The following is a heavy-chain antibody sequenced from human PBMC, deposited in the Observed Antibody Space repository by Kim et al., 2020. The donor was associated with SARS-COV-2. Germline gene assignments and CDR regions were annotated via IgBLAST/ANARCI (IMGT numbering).Heavy chain of an antibody. CDR2: ISSSSSTI. D-gene: IGHD3-16*02. V-gene: IGHV3-48*02. CDR3: ARDRNDYVWGSYRYFYYFYGMDV. J-gene: IGHJ6*02. CDR1: GFTFSSYS. Sequence: GGSLRLSCAASGFTFSSYSMNWVRRAPGKGLEWVSYISSSSSTIYYADSVKGRFTISRDNAKNSLYLQMNSLREEDTAVYYCARDRNDYVWGSYRYFYYFYGMDVWGQGATVTVSS.